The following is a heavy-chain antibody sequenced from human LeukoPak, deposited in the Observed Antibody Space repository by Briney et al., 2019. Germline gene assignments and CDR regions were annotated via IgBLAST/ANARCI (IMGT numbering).Heavy chain of an antibody. CDR2: INHSGST. CDR1: GGSFSGYY. Sequence: PSETLSLTCAVYGGSFSGYYWSWIRQPPGKGLEWIGEINHSGSTNYNPSLKSRVTISVDTSKNQFSLKLSSVTAADTAVYYCARVWVYYNGMDVWGQGTTVTVSS. D-gene: IGHD1-26*01. J-gene: IGHJ6*02. V-gene: IGHV4-34*01. CDR3: ARVWVYYNGMDV.